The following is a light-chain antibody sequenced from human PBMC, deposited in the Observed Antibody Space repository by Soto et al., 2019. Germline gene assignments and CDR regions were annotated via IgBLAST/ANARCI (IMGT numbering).Light chain of an antibody. Sequence: DIQMTQSPSALSASVGDRVTITCQASQDISDVLNWYQQQPGKAPKVLIYDAYKLQTGVPSRFSGRGSGKDFTFTISSLQPDDSGTYYCQQFYDLPITFGQGTRLEIK. J-gene: IGKJ5*01. CDR1: QDISDV. V-gene: IGKV1-33*01. CDR3: QQFYDLPIT. CDR2: DAY.